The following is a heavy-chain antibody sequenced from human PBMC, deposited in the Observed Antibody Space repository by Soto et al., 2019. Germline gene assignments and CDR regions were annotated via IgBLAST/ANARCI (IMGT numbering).Heavy chain of an antibody. J-gene: IGHJ4*02. CDR3: ARGDYYDSSAPNRYFDY. CDR2: IIPIFGTA. V-gene: IGHV1-69*12. D-gene: IGHD3-22*01. Sequence: QVQLVQSGAEVKKPWSSVKVSCTASGGTFSSYAISWVRQAPGQGLEWMGGIIPIFGTANYAQKFQGRVTITADEATSTAYMELSSLRSEDTAVYYCARGDYYDSSAPNRYFDYWGQGTLVTVS. CDR1: GGTFSSYA.